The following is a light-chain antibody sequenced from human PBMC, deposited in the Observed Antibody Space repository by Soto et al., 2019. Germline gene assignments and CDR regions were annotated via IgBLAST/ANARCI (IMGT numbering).Light chain of an antibody. V-gene: IGLV2-14*01. Sequence: QSALTQPASVSGSAGQSITISCTGTSSDVGGYNYVSWYQQHPGKAPKLMIYDVGNRPSGVSNRFSGSKSGNTASLTISGLQAEDEADYYCSSYTSSSTQVFGTGTKVTVL. CDR1: SSDVGGYNY. CDR2: DVG. CDR3: SSYTSSSTQV. J-gene: IGLJ1*01.